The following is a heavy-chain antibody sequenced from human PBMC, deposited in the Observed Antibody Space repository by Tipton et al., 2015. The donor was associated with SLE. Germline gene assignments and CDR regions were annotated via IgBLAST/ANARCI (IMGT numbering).Heavy chain of an antibody. CDR2: IKQDGSEK. V-gene: IGHV3-7*01. D-gene: IGHD6-13*01. CDR3: ARGEYGIAQGLFDY. J-gene: IGHJ4*02. CDR1: GFIFSNYW. Sequence: SGFIFSNYWMSWVRQAPGKGLEWVANIKQDGSEKYYVESVKGRFTISRDNAENSMYLQMNGLRAEDTAVYYCARGEYGIAQGLFDYWGQGTLVTVSS.